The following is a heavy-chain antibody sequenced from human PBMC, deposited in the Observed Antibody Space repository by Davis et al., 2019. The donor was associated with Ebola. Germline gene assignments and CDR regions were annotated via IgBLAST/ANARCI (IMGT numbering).Heavy chain of an antibody. D-gene: IGHD3-16*01. J-gene: IGHJ3*02. Sequence: GESLKISCAASGFTFSTYGMHWVRQAPGKGLEWVAVISYDGSNKYYADSVKGRFTISRDNSKNTLYLQMNSLRAEDTAVYYCASQVGDAFDIWGQGTMVTVSS. CDR1: GFTFSTYG. V-gene: IGHV3-30*03. CDR2: ISYDGSNK. CDR3: ASQVGDAFDI.